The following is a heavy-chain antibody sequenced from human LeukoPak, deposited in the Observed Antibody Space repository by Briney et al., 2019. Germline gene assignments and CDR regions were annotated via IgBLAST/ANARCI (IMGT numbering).Heavy chain of an antibody. CDR2: MNPNSGNT. CDR3: ARGEDTAMGTDY. CDR1: GYTFTSYD. D-gene: IGHD5-18*01. V-gene: IGHV1-8*01. J-gene: IGHJ4*02. Sequence: XSVKVSCKASGYTFTSYDINWVRQATGQGLEWMGWMNPNSGNTGYAQKFQGRVTMTRNTSISTAYMELSSLRSEDTAVYYCARGEDTAMGTDYWGQGTLVTVSS.